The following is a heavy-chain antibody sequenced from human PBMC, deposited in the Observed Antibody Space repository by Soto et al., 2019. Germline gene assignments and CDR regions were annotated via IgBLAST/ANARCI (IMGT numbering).Heavy chain of an antibody. D-gene: IGHD2-15*01. Sequence: GGSLRLSCAASGFTFSSYGMHWVRQAPGKGLEWVSVMYSAGDTYYADSVEGRFTVSEDITENMFYVQITSLRAEDKNTNYCCGTTGGPFLSYGMDVWGHGTTVTFSS. J-gene: IGHJ6*02. CDR3: CGTTGGPFLSYGMDV. CDR1: GFTFSSYG. V-gene: IGHV3-NL1*01. CDR2: MYSAGDT.